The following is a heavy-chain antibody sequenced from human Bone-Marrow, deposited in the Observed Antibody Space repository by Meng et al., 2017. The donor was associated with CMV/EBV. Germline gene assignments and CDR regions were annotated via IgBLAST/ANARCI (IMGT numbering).Heavy chain of an antibody. D-gene: IGHD6-13*01. CDR1: GFTFSSHW. CDR3: ARVASAGRGMDV. Sequence: GGSLRLSCAASGFTFSSHWMTWVRQAPGKGLEWVANMNQDGSQKNYVDSVKGRFTISRDNAKNSLFRQMNSLRAEDTAVYYCARVASAGRGMDVWGQGTTVTVSS. J-gene: IGHJ6*02. CDR2: MNQDGSQK. V-gene: IGHV3-7*04.